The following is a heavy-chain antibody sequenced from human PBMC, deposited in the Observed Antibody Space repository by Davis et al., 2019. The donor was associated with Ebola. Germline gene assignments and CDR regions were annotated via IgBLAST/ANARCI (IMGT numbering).Heavy chain of an antibody. CDR3: ARGRGAAAPRMDV. J-gene: IGHJ6*02. Sequence: MPSETLSLTCAVYGGSFSGYYWSWIRQPPGKGLEWIGEINHSGSTNYNPSLKSRVTISVDTSKNQFSLKLSSVTAADTAVYYCARGRGAAAPRMDVWGQGTTVTVSS. V-gene: IGHV4-34*01. CDR1: GGSFSGYY. CDR2: INHSGST. D-gene: IGHD6-13*01.